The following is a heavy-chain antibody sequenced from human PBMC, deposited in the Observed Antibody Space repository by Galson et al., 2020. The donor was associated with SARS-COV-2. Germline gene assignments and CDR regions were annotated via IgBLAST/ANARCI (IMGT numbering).Heavy chain of an antibody. CDR2: VYHTGTT. D-gene: IGHD1-1*01. J-gene: IGHJ4*02. CDR3: AKIPLRPGPDS. Sequence: SETLSLTCTVSYSPISSGYYWGWIRQPPGKGLEWIGSVYHTGTTSSNPSLESRVTISVDKSKNQFSLKLSSVTAADTAVYYCAKIPLRPGPDSWGQGSLVTVSS. CDR1: YSPISSGYY. V-gene: IGHV4-38-2*02.